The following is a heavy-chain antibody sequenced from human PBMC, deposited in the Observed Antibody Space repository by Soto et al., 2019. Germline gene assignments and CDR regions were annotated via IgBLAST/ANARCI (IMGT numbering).Heavy chain of an antibody. V-gene: IGHV1-18*04. CDR3: ARVKGGATTFSLMHFDL. Sequence: QVPLVQSGAEVKKPGASVKVSCKASGYTFTSYGISWVRQAPGQGLEWMGWISAYNGNTNYAQKLQGRVTMTTDTSTSTAYMELRSLRSDDTAVYYCARVKGGATTFSLMHFDLWGRGTLVTVSS. CDR1: GYTFTSYG. D-gene: IGHD1-26*01. CDR2: ISAYNGNT. J-gene: IGHJ2*01.